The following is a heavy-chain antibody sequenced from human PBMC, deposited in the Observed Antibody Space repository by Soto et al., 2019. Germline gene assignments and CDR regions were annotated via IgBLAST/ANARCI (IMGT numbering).Heavy chain of an antibody. V-gene: IGHV3-9*01. CDR1: GFTFDDYA. CDR3: AKDTVGRSEGMDV. CDR2: ISWNSGSI. D-gene: IGHD6-13*01. Sequence: EVPLVESGGGLVQPGRSLRLSCAASGFTFDDYAMHWVRQAPGKGLEWVSGISWNSGSIGYADSVKGRFTISRDNAKNSLYLQMNSLRAEDTALYYCAKDTVGRSEGMDVWGQGTTVTVSS. J-gene: IGHJ6*02.